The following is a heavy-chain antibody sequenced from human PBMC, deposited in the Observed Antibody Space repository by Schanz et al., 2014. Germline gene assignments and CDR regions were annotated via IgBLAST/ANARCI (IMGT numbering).Heavy chain of an antibody. J-gene: IGHJ4*02. Sequence: EVQLLESGGGLVRPGGSLRLSCVASGFTFFGSFAMSWVRQAPGKGLEWVSTISGRSGTTNYADSVKGRFSISRDNSKNTLYLQMNSLRAEDTAIYFCAKDAAYYDSVICPDHWGQGTLVTVSS. D-gene: IGHD3-22*01. CDR2: ISGRSGTT. CDR1: GFTFFGSFA. CDR3: AKDAAYYDSVICPDH. V-gene: IGHV3-23*01.